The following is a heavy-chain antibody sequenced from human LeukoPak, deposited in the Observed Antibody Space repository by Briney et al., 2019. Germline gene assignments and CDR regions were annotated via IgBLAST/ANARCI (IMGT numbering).Heavy chain of an antibody. V-gene: IGHV3-23*01. D-gene: IGHD3-22*01. CDR2: ISDSGGNT. CDR1: GFTFTSYA. J-gene: IGHJ4*02. CDR3: AKDTYYYDSSGYSTKFDY. Sequence: GGSLRLSCAASGFTFTSYAMSWVRQAPGKGLEWVSTISDSGGNTYYADSVKGRFTISRDNSKNTLYLQMNSLRAEDTAVYYCAKDTYYYDSSGYSTKFDYWGQGTLVTVSS.